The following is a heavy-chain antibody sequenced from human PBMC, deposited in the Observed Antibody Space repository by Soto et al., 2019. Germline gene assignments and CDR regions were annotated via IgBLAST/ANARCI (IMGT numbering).Heavy chain of an antibody. J-gene: IGHJ4*02. CDR3: ARHPSLSIVAAGTADY. CDR1: GGSISDSTYY. V-gene: IGHV4-39*01. CDR2: IYYSGRD. Sequence: QVQLQESGPGLVKPSETLSLTCTVSGGSISDSTYYWGWIRQPPGKGLEWIGSIYYSGRDYYNPSLKSRVTIFVDTSKNQFSLKLTSLTAADTAVYYCARHPSLSIVAAGTADYWGQGTLVTVSS. D-gene: IGHD6-13*01.